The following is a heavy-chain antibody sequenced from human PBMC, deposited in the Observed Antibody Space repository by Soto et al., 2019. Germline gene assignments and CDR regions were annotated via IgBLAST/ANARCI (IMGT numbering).Heavy chain of an antibody. CDR3: ARVFSREYSYDIDY. D-gene: IGHD5-18*01. V-gene: IGHV1-18*01. CDR1: GFTFSSHG. J-gene: IGHJ4*02. Sequence: GASMKGSRKASGFTFSSHGISWVRQAPGQGLEWMGWISAYNGNTNYAQKLQGRVTMTTDTSTSTAYMELRSLRSDDTAVYYCARVFSREYSYDIDYWGQGTLVTVSS. CDR2: ISAYNGNT.